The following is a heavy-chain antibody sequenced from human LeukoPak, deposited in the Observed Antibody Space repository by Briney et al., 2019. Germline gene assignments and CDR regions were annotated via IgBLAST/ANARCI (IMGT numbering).Heavy chain of an antibody. CDR3: ATAPVGAYYFDY. J-gene: IGHJ4*02. CDR2: INPSGGST. D-gene: IGHD1-26*01. CDR1: GYTFTSYY. Sequence: ASVKVSCKASGYTFTSYYMHWVRQAPGQGLEWMGIINPSGGSTSYAQKFQGRVTMTEDTSTDTAYMELSSLRSEDTAVYYCATAPVGAYYFDYWGQGTLVTVSS. V-gene: IGHV1-46*01.